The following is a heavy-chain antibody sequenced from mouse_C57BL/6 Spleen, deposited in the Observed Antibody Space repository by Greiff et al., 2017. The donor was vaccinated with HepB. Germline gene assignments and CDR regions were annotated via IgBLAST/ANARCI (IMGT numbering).Heavy chain of an antibody. V-gene: IGHV5-17*01. CDR1: GFTFSDYG. CDR3: ARRYYGSSPAWFAY. CDR2: ISSGSSTI. D-gene: IGHD1-1*01. Sequence: EVKLVESGGGLVKPGGSLKLSCAASGFTFSDYGMHWVRQAPEKGLEWVAYISSGSSTIYYADTVKGRITISRDNAKNTRFLQMTSLRSEDTALYYCARRYYGSSPAWFAYWGQGTLVTVSA. J-gene: IGHJ3*01.